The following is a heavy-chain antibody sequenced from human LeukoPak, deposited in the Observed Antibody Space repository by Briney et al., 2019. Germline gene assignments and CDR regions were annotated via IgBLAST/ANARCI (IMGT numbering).Heavy chain of an antibody. J-gene: IGHJ1*01. Sequence: SETLSLTCAVYGGSFSGYYWSWIRQPPGKGLEWIGEINHSGSTNYNPSLKSRVTISVDTSKNQFSLKLSSVTAADTAVYYCARLRIAAAGTRRTEYFQHWGQGTLVTVSS. CDR1: GGSFSGYY. CDR3: ARLRIAAAGTRRTEYFQH. CDR2: INHSGST. V-gene: IGHV4-34*01. D-gene: IGHD6-13*01.